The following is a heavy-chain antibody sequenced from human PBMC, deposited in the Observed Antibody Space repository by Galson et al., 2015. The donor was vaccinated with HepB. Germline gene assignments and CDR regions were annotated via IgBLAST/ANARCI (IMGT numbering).Heavy chain of an antibody. Sequence: SLRLSCAASGFTFSRHPMHWVRQAPGKGLEWVSFISYDGGSKYYADSVKGRFTISRDSSKNTLYLQMNSLRAEDTAVYYCARDPSSAQYYDISGYYGSSYFYGMDVWGQGTTVTVSS. J-gene: IGHJ6*02. CDR2: ISYDGGSK. CDR1: GFTFSRHP. V-gene: IGHV3-30-3*01. CDR3: ARDPSSAQYYDISGYYGSSYFYGMDV. D-gene: IGHD3-22*01.